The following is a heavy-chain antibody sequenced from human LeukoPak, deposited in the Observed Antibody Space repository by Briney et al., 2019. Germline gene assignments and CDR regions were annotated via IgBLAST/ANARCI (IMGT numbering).Heavy chain of an antibody. Sequence: ASVKVSCKVSGYTLTELSMHWVRQAPGKGLEWMGGFDPEDGETIYAQKFQGRVTMTEDTSTDTAYMELRSLRSDDTAVYYCARAEYSSSWCPDYWGQGTLVTVSS. J-gene: IGHJ4*02. D-gene: IGHD6-13*01. V-gene: IGHV1-24*01. CDR2: FDPEDGET. CDR3: ARAEYSSSWCPDY. CDR1: GYTLTELS.